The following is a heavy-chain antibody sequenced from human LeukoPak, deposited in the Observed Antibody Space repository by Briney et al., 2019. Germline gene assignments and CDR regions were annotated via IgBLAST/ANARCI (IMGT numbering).Heavy chain of an antibody. J-gene: IGHJ4*02. CDR3: AREGIAAAGNGGY. D-gene: IGHD6-13*01. V-gene: IGHV4-34*01. Sequence: PSETLSLTCAVYGGSFSGYYWSWIRQPPGKGLEWIGEINHSGSTNYNPSLKSRVTISVDTSKNQFSLKLSSVTAADTAVYYCAREGIAAAGNGGYWGQGTLVTVSS. CDR1: GGSFSGYY. CDR2: INHSGST.